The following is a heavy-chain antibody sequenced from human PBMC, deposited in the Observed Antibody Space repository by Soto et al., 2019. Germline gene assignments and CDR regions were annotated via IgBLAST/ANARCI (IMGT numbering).Heavy chain of an antibody. D-gene: IGHD2-15*01. CDR2: MNPKTGDS. Sequence: QVQLVQSGAEVKKPGASVKVSCKTSGYTFTSNDIYWLRQATGQGLEWMGCMNPKTGDSNSAEKFQGRLRMTRNTSITTAYMELSSLTSEDTAVYYCARGRPGGGIKRSWFDPWGQGTLVTVST. CDR3: ARGRPGGGIKRSWFDP. J-gene: IGHJ5*02. V-gene: IGHV1-8*01. CDR1: GYTFTSND.